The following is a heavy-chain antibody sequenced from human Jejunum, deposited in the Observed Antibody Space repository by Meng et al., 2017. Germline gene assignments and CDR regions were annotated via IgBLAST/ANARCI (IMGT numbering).Heavy chain of an antibody. CDR3: ARHGAAPYFDD. CDR2: ISLSGSP. V-gene: IGHV4-4*02. Sequence: QVQLQGLGPGLVNPSGTLSLTCAVYGGSISSSSWWSWVRQPPGKGLEWIGEISLSGSPSYNPSLRTRVTISIDTSRNQFSLSLSSVTAADTAVYYCARHGAAPYFDDWGQGSLVTVSS. D-gene: IGHD2-15*01. CDR1: GGSISSSSW. J-gene: IGHJ4*02.